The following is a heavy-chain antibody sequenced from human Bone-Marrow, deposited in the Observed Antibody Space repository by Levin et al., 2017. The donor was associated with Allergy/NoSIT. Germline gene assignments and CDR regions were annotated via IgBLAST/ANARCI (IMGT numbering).Heavy chain of an antibody. CDR1: GFTFSSYW. CDR3: ARADYSSGWFFDY. J-gene: IGHJ4*02. D-gene: IGHD6-19*01. V-gene: IGHV3-74*01. Sequence: GGSLRLSCAASGFTFSSYWMHWVRQAPGKGLVWVSRINSDGSSTSYADSVKGRFTISRDNAKNTLYLQMNSQRAEDTAVYYCARADYSSGWFFDYWGQGTLVTVSS. CDR2: INSDGSST.